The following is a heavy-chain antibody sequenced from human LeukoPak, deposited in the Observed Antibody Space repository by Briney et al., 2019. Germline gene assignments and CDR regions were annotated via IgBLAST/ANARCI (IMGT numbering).Heavy chain of an antibody. D-gene: IGHD3-9*01. V-gene: IGHV3-48*01. J-gene: IGHJ4*02. CDR1: GFTFSSYN. Sequence: GVSLTLSCAASGFTFSSYNMNWVRQAPGKGLEWVSYINSSSSTIYYADSVKGRFTISRDNAKNSLYLQMNSLRAEDTAVYYCARDGVRYFDWFGTYDYDYWGQGTLVTVSS. CDR3: ARDGVRYFDWFGTYDYDY. CDR2: INSSSSTI.